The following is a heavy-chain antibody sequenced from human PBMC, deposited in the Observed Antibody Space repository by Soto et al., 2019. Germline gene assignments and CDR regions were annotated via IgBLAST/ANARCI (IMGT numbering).Heavy chain of an antibody. J-gene: IGHJ4*02. CDR3: AHKVNSGPGSQSFDY. Sequence: VGSVRLSGAASGCTFSSYSMSWVRQAPWKGLEWVSGFRTSGDGGNTYYADSVKGRFTISIDNSKNMLSLQMNSLRAEDTAIYYCAHKVNSGPGSQSFDYWGQGTLV. D-gene: IGHD3-10*01. CDR2: FRTSGDGGNT. V-gene: IGHV3-23*01. CDR1: GCTFSSYS.